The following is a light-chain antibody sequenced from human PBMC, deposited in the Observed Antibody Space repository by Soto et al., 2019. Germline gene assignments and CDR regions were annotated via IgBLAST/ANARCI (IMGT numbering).Light chain of an antibody. J-gene: IGKJ1*01. CDR2: AAS. Sequence: DIEMAQSPSCLCASVGDRVTITWRASQSISSYLNWYQHKPGKGPKLLIYAASSLQSGVPSRFSGSGSGTDFTLTISSLQPEDFATYYCQQTYSTPRTFGQGTKVDIK. CDR1: QSISSY. CDR3: QQTYSTPRT. V-gene: IGKV1-39*01.